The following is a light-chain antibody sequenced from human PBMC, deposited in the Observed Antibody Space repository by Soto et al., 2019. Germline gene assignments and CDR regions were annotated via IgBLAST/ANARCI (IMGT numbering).Light chain of an antibody. J-gene: IGLJ1*01. CDR1: SSNIGADYE. CDR3: QSYDNTLKGCV. Sequence: QSVLTQPPSVSGAPGQRVIISCTGGSSNIGADYEVHWYQQLPGTAPKLLIYGNTNRPSGVPDRFSGTKSGSSASLAITGLQSEDKVEYYGQSYDNTLKGCVFGTGTKLTVL. CDR2: GNT. V-gene: IGLV1-40*01.